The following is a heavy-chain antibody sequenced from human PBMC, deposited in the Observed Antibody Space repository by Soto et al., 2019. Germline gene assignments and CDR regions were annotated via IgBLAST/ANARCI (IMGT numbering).Heavy chain of an antibody. CDR2: INPSGGST. J-gene: IGHJ6*02. Sequence: QVQLVQSGAEVKKPGASVKVSCKASGYTFTSYYMHWVRQAPGQGLEWMGIINPSGGSTSYAQKFQGRLTMTRDTSTRTVYRELSSLRSEDTAVYYCAGDKGQEGADYYYYYCMDVWGHGTTVTVSS. V-gene: IGHV1-46*01. CDR3: AGDKGQEGADYYYYYCMDV. D-gene: IGHD1-26*01. CDR1: GYTFTSYY.